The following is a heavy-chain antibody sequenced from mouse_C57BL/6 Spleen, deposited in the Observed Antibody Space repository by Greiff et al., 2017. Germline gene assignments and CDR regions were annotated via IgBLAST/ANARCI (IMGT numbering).Heavy chain of an antibody. CDR2: INPYNGGT. V-gene: IGHV1-19*01. Sequence: VQLQQSGPVLVKPGASVKMSCKASGYTFTDYYMNWVKQSHGKSLEWIGVINPYNGGTSYNQKFKGKATLTVDKSSSTAYMELNSLTSEDSAVYYCARSPGTWGVDYWGQGTTLTVSS. CDR3: ARSPGTWGVDY. D-gene: IGHD4-1*01. J-gene: IGHJ2*01. CDR1: GYTFTDYY.